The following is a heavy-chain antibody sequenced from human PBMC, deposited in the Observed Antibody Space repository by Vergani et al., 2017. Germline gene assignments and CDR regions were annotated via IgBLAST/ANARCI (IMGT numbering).Heavy chain of an antibody. V-gene: IGHV1-2*02. D-gene: IGHD1-1*01. CDR1: GGTFSSYA. Sequence: QVQLVQSGAEVKKPGSSVKVSCKASGGTFSSYAISWVRQAPGQGLEWMGGIIPNGGGTNYAQKFQGRVTMTRDTSISTAYMELSRLRSEATAVYYCASHDHNYYMDYWGQGTLVTVSS. J-gene: IGHJ4*02. CDR2: IIPNGGGT. CDR3: ASHDHNYYMDY.